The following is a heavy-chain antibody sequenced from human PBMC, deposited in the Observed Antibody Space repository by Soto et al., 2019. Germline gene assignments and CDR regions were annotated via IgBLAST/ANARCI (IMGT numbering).Heavy chain of an antibody. J-gene: IGHJ5*02. Sequence: EVQLVESGGGLVKPGESLRLSCAASGFTFSTAWMTWVRQAPGRGLEWVARIKTTSDGGTIHYAAPVKGRFPISRDDSQDTLFLQMNSLKIEDTALYYCIRDPYGSTWGQGTLVTVSS. CDR3: IRDPYGST. V-gene: IGHV3-15*01. D-gene: IGHD3-10*01. CDR2: IKTTSDGGTI. CDR1: GFTFSTAW.